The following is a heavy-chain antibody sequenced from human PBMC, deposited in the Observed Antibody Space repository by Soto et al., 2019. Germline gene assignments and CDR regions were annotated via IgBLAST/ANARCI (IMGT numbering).Heavy chain of an antibody. CDR3: ERKQDIVVVPAASLFDY. D-gene: IGHD2-2*01. CDR1: GGSISSSSYY. J-gene: IGHJ4*02. Sequence: SETLSLTCTVSGGSISSSSYYWGWIRQPPGKGLEWIGSIYYSGSTYYNPSLKSRVTISVDTSKNQFSLKLSSVTAADTAVYYCERKQDIVVVPAASLFDYWGQGTLVTVSS. V-gene: IGHV4-39*01. CDR2: IYYSGST.